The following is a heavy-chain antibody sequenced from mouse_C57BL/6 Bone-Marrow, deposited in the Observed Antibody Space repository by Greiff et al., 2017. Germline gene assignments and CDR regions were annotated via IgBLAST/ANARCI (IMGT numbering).Heavy chain of an antibody. CDR2: IDPETGGT. CDR3: TSDGYYFDY. V-gene: IGHV1-15*01. J-gene: IGHJ2*01. CDR1: GYTFTDYE. Sequence: QVQLQQSGAELVRPGASVTLSCKASGYTFTDYEMHWVKQTPVHGLEWIGAIDPETGGTAYNQKFKGKAILTADKSSSTAYMELRSLTSEDSAVYYCTSDGYYFDYWGQGTTLTVSS.